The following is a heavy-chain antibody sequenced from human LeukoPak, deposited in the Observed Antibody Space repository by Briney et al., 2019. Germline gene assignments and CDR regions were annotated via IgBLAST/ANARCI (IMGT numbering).Heavy chain of an antibody. J-gene: IGHJ5*02. Sequence: GGSLRLSCATSGFTFSGYGLSWVRRAPGKGLEWVAHISHFPGDPWYANSVKGRFIISRDNSKGTAYLEMNSLTPEDSALYYCAKDNYGGIYASWGQGTMVTVSA. CDR3: AKDNYGGIYAS. CDR2: ISHFPGDP. D-gene: IGHD3-16*01. V-gene: IGHV3-23*01. CDR1: GFTFSGYG.